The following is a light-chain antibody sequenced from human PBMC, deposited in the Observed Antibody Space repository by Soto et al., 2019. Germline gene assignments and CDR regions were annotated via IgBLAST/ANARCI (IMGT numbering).Light chain of an antibody. Sequence: QSVLTQPPSVSAAPGQKVTISCSGSSSNIGNNYVSWYQHLPGTAPKLLIYDSNKRHSGIPDRFSGSKSGTSATLGITGLQTGDEADYYCGTWDSSLGVFVFGTGTKVTVL. CDR2: DSN. CDR3: GTWDSSLGVFV. V-gene: IGLV1-51*01. CDR1: SSNIGNNY. J-gene: IGLJ1*01.